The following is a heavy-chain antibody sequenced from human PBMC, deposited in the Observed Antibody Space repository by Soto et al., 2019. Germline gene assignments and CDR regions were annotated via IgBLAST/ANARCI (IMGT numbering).Heavy chain of an antibody. CDR3: ARLQLAAPMDYFDY. Sequence: PVGSLRLSCAASGFTLSSYGMHWVRQAPGKGLEWVAVIWYDGSNKNYADSVRGRFTISRDNSKNTLYLQMNSLRAEDTAVYYCARLQLAAPMDYFDYWGQGTLVTVSS. J-gene: IGHJ4*02. CDR2: IWYDGSNK. CDR1: GFTLSSYG. D-gene: IGHD6-6*01. V-gene: IGHV3-33*01.